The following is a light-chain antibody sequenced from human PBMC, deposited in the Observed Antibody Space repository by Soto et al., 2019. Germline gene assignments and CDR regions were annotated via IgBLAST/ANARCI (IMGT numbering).Light chain of an antibody. CDR3: QQYYSTPPYT. J-gene: IGKJ2*01. CDR2: WAS. V-gene: IGKV4-1*01. Sequence: DIVMTQSPDSLAVSLGERATINCKSSQSVLYRSIDKNYLAWYQQKPGQPPKLLIYWASTRESGVPDQFSGSVSGTNFSLTINSQQAEDVAVYYCQQYYSTPPYTFGQGTKQEIK. CDR1: QSVLYRSIDKNY.